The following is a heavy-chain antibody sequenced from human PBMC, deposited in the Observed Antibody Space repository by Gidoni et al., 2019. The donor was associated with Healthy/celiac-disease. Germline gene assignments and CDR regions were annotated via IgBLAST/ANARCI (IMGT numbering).Heavy chain of an antibody. Sequence: EVQLVESGGGLVKPGGSLRLSCAASGFTFLSYRMNWVRQAPGKGLEWVSSISSSSSYIYYADSVKGRFTISRDNAKNSLYLQMNSLRAEDTAVYYCARDSSEDGYDYYYYYMDVWGKGTTVTVSS. CDR1: GFTFLSYR. D-gene: IGHD5-12*01. J-gene: IGHJ6*03. CDR3: ARDSSEDGYDYYYYYMDV. V-gene: IGHV3-21*01. CDR2: ISSSSSYI.